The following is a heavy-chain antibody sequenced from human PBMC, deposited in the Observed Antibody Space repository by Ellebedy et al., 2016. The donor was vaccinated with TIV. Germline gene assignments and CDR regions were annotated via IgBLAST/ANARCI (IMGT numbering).Heavy chain of an antibody. CDR2: VSNAGTAK. Sequence: GESLKISCAASGFSFSHYGMHWVRQAPGKGLEWVAVVSNAGTAKYYADSVKGRFTISRDNAKNSLYLQMNSLSAEDTAVYYCARDKWDIVVVHCMDVWGQGTTVTVSS. J-gene: IGHJ6*02. CDR1: GFSFSHYG. V-gene: IGHV3-33*08. D-gene: IGHD2-2*01. CDR3: ARDKWDIVVVHCMDV.